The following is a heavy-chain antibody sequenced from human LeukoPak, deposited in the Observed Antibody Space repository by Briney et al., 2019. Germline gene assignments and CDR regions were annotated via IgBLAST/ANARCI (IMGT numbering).Heavy chain of an antibody. Sequence: SETLSLTCTVSGGSISSYYWSWIRQPPGKGLEWIGYIYYSGSTNYNPSLKSRVTISVDTSKNQFSLKLSSVTAADTAVYYCARHEAASSSFDYWGLRTLVTVSS. CDR1: GGSISSYY. CDR3: ARHEAASSSFDY. CDR2: IYYSGST. V-gene: IGHV4-59*08. J-gene: IGHJ4*02. D-gene: IGHD6-13*01.